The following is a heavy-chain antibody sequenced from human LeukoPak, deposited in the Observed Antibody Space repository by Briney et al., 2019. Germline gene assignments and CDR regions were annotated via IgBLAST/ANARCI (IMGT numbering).Heavy chain of an antibody. D-gene: IGHD6-13*01. V-gene: IGHV3-49*04. J-gene: IGHJ4*02. CDR3: TRDRGYSSSWYLDY. CDR1: GFTFGDYA. CDR2: IRSKAYGGTT. Sequence: QSGGSLRLSCTAPGFTFGDYAMSWVRQAPGKGLEWVGFIRSKAYGGTTEYAASVKGRFTISRDDSKSIAYLQMNSLKTEDTAVYYCTRDRGYSSSWYLDYWGQGTLVTVSS.